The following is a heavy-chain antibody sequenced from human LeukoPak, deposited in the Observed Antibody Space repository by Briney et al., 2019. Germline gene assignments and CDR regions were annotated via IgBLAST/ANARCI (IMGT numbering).Heavy chain of an antibody. CDR3: ARGTPYRSGCPFDY. CDR1: GGSFSGYY. J-gene: IGHJ4*02. D-gene: IGHD6-19*01. CDR2: INHSGST. Sequence: SETLSLTCAVYGGSFSGYYWSWIRQPPGKGLEWIGEINHSGSTNYNPSLKSRVTVSVDTSKDHFSLRLSSVTAADTAVYYCARGTPYRSGCPFDYWGQGTLVTVSS. V-gene: IGHV4-34*01.